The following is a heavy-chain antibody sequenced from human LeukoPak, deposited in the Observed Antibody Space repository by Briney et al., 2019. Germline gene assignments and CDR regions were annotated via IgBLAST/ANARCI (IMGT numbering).Heavy chain of an antibody. D-gene: IGHD3-16*02. CDR2: ISYDGSNK. V-gene: IGHV3-30*03. J-gene: IGHJ4*02. Sequence: GGSLRLSCAASGFTFSSYGMHWVRQAPGKGLEWVAVISYDGSNKYYADSVKGRFTISRDNSKNTLYLQMNSLRAEDTAVYCCARDHTSDDYLWGSYRHGDYFDYWGQGSLVTVSS. CDR3: ARDHTSDDYLWGSYRHGDYFDY. CDR1: GFTFSSYG.